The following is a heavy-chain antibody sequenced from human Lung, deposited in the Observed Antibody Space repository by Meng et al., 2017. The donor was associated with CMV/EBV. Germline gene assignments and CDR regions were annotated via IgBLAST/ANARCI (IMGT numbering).Heavy chain of an antibody. CDR3: AKAPNLYYYYGLDV. J-gene: IGHJ6*02. Sequence: ESLKISXKASGFSFTNSWVGWVRQMPGKGLEWMAFIYPGDSETKYSPAFQGQVTISADKSISTAYLQWSSLKASDTAMYYCAKAPNLYYYYGLDVWGQGTTVTVSS. CDR1: GFSFTNSW. V-gene: IGHV5-51*01. CDR2: IYPGDSET.